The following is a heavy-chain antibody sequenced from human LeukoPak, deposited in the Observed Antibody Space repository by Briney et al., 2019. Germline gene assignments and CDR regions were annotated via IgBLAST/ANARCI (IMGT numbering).Heavy chain of an antibody. V-gene: IGHV3-7*03. CDR1: GFTFSSYW. D-gene: IGHD1-26*01. J-gene: IGHJ4*02. CDR2: IKQDGSEK. CDR3: AKSGVYSGSSYYFDY. Sequence: GGSLRLSCAASGFTFSSYWMSWVRQAPGKGLEWVANIKQDGSEKYYVDSVKGRFTISRDNSKNTLYLQMNSLRAEDTAVYYCAKSGVYSGSSYYFDYWGQGTLVTVSS.